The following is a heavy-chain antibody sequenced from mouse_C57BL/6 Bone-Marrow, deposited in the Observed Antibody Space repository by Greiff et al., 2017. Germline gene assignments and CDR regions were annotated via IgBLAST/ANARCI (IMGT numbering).Heavy chain of an antibody. CDR3: VRGGDYDGYLLGG. Sequence: DVHLVESGGGLVQPKGSLKLSCAASGFSFNTYAMNWVRQAPGKGLEWVARIRSKSNNYATYYADSVKDRFTISRDDSESMLYLQMNNLKTEDTAMYYCVRGGDYDGYLLGGWGKGTTLTAAS. D-gene: IGHD2-3*01. V-gene: IGHV10-1*01. J-gene: IGHJ2*01. CDR2: IRSKSNNYAT. CDR1: GFSFNTYA.